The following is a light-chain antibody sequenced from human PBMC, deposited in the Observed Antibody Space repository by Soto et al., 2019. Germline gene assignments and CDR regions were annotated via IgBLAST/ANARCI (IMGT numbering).Light chain of an antibody. CDR3: QSYDSSNRV. V-gene: IGLV6-57*01. CDR1: SGSIASNY. Sequence: NFMLTQPHSVSGSPGKKVTISCTRSSGSIASNYVQWYQQRPGSSPTTVIYEDNQRPSGVPDRFSGSIDSSSNSASLTISGLKTEDEADYSCQSYDSSNRVFGGGTKLTVL. CDR2: EDN. J-gene: IGLJ3*02.